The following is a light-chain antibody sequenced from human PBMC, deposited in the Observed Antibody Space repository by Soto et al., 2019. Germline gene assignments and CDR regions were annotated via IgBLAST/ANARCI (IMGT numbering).Light chain of an antibody. Sequence: DIQMPQSPSTLSGSVGDRVTITFRASQTISSWLAWYQQKPGKAPKLLIYKASTLKSGVPSRFSGSGSGTEFTLTISSLQPDDFATYYCQHYNSYSEAFGQGTKVDI. CDR2: KAS. CDR1: QTISSW. J-gene: IGKJ1*01. CDR3: QHYNSYSEA. V-gene: IGKV1-5*03.